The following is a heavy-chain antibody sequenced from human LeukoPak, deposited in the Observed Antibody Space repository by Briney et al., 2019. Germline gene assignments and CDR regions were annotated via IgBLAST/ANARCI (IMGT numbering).Heavy chain of an antibody. CDR3: AKGTPDYDILTGYYDYYYYYMDV. Sequence: GGSLRLSCAASGFTFSSYAMSWVRQAPGKGLEWVSAISGSGGSTYYADSVKGRFTISRDNSKNTLYLQMNSLRAEDTAVYYCAKGTPDYDILTGYYDYYYYYMDVWGKGTTVTISS. CDR2: ISGSGGST. V-gene: IGHV3-23*01. D-gene: IGHD3-9*01. J-gene: IGHJ6*03. CDR1: GFTFSSYA.